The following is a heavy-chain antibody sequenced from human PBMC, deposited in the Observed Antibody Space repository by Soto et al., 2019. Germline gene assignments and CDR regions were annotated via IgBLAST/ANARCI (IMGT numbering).Heavy chain of an antibody. D-gene: IGHD2-15*01. Sequence: KPGGSLRLSCAASGIRFSDYYMSWIRQAPGKGLEWVSYISGGGVNIFYADSVRGRFTISRDNAKNSLYLQMNSLRVEDTAVYYCAADPTMRGYFRFGPWGQGTLVTVSS. CDR3: AADPTMRGYFRFGP. CDR1: GIRFSDYY. V-gene: IGHV3-11*01. CDR2: ISGGGVNI. J-gene: IGHJ5*02.